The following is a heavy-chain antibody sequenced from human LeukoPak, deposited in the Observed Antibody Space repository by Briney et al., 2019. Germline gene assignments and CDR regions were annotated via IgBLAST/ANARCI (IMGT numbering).Heavy chain of an antibody. CDR2: IYYSGST. CDR1: GGSISSGGYY. CDR3: ARDRRRAFDI. Sequence: SETLSLTCTVSGGSISSGGYYWSWIRQHPGKGLEWSGYIYYSGSTYYNPSLKSRVTIAVDTSKNQFSLKLSSVTAADTAVYYCARDRRRAFDIWGQGTMVTVSS. V-gene: IGHV4-31*03. J-gene: IGHJ3*02.